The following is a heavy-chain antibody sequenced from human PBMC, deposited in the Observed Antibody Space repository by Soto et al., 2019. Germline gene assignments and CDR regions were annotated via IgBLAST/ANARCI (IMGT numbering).Heavy chain of an antibody. CDR3: ARSPRVAARPNWFDP. Sequence: KASETLSLTCSVSGDSISSFYWTWIRQPPGRGLEWIGYIYFSGSTKYNPSLESRVTISLDTSKKQFSLKLSSVTAADTAVYYCARSPRVAARPNWFDPWGQGALVTVSS. D-gene: IGHD6-6*01. CDR2: IYFSGST. CDR1: GDSISSFY. J-gene: IGHJ5*02. V-gene: IGHV4-59*01.